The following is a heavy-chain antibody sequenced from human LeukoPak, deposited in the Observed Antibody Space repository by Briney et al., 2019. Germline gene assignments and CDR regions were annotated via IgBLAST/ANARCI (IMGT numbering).Heavy chain of an antibody. J-gene: IGHJ6*02. CDR2: INHSGST. V-gene: IGHV4-34*01. CDR3: ARGRRSILGVVYGMDV. D-gene: IGHD3-3*01. CDR1: GGSFSGYY. Sequence: SETLSLTCAVYGGSFSGYYWSWIRQPPGKGLEWIGEINHSGSTNYNPSLKSRVTISVDTSKNQFSLKLSSVTAADTAVYYCARGRRSILGVVYGMDVWGQGTTVTVSS.